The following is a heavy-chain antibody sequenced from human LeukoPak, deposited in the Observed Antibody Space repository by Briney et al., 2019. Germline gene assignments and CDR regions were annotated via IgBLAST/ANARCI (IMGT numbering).Heavy chain of an antibody. V-gene: IGHV3-66*01. CDR3: ASSGWKGGLAFDY. D-gene: IGHD6-19*01. CDR2: IYSGVTA. CDR1: GFAVSNKY. J-gene: IGHJ4*02. Sequence: AGSLRLSCAASGFAVSNKYMSYVLQAPGKGLEWISIIYSGVTAYYADSVQGRFTISRDHSKNTLYLQMNSLRAEDTAVYYCASSGWKGGLAFDYWGQGARVAVSS.